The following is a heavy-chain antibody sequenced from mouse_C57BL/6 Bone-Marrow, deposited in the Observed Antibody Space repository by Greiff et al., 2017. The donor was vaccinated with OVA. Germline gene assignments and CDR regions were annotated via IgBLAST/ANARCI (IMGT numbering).Heavy chain of an antibody. CDR1: GYTFTSYW. V-gene: IGHV1-69*01. CDR2: IDPSDSYT. CDR3: ARCSGSSYFDY. J-gene: IGHJ2*01. Sequence: QVQLKQPGAELVMPGASVKLSCKASGYTFTSYWMHWVKQRPGQGLEWIGEIDPSDSYTNYNQKFKGKSTLTVDKSSSTAYMQLSSLTSEDSAVYYCARCSGSSYFDYWGQGTTLTVSS. D-gene: IGHD1-1*01.